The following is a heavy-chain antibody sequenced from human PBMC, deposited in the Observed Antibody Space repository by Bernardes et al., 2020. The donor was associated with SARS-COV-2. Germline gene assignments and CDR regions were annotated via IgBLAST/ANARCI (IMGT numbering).Heavy chain of an antibody. CDR1: GFTFSSYG. J-gene: IGHJ6*02. D-gene: IGHD3-10*01. V-gene: IGHV3-30*18. CDR3: AKDLAALGVYGSGSYYYGMDV. CDR2: ISYDGSNK. Sequence: GGSLRLSCAASGFTFSSYGMHWVRQAPGKGLEWVAVISYDGSNKYYADSVKGRFTISRDNSKNTLYLQMNSLRAEDTAVYYCAKDLAALGVYGSGSYYYGMDVWGQGTTVTVSS.